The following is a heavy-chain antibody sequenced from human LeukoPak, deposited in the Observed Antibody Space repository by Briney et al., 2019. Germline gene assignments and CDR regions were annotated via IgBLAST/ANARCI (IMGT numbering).Heavy chain of an antibody. CDR3: AREPDYYDSSGYEINFDY. CDR1: GFTFSSYS. CDR2: ISSSSSTI. J-gene: IGHJ4*02. Sequence: GGSLRLSCAASGFTFSSYSMNWVRQAPGKGLEWVSYISSSSSTIYYADSVKGRFTISRDNAKNSLYLQMSSLRAEDTAVYYCAREPDYYDSSGYEINFDYWGQGTLVTVSS. V-gene: IGHV3-48*01. D-gene: IGHD3-22*01.